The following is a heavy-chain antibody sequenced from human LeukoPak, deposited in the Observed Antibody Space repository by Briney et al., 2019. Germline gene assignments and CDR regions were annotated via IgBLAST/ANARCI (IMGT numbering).Heavy chain of an antibody. Sequence: GESLKISCKGSGYSFTSYWIGWVRQMPGKGLEWIGIIYPGDSDTRYSPSFQGQVTISADKSISTAYLQWSSLKASDTAMYYCARTSDFWSGYYRPNYFDYWGQGTLVTVSS. V-gene: IGHV5-51*01. CDR2: IYPGDSDT. CDR3: ARTSDFWSGYYRPNYFDY. J-gene: IGHJ4*02. D-gene: IGHD3-3*01. CDR1: GYSFTSYW.